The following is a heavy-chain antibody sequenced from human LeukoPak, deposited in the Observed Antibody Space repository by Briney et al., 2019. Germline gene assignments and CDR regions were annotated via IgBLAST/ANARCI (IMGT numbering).Heavy chain of an antibody. V-gene: IGHV1-18*01. Sequence: ASVKVSCKASGYDFINYGISWLRQAPGQGLEWMGWRSIYNGNTNYKLQGRVTMTIDTSTSTAYMEVRSLRSDDTAVYYCGRGKVVVVAATSLGYWGQGTLVTVSS. D-gene: IGHD2-15*01. CDR2: RSIYNGNT. CDR3: GRGKVVVVAATSLGY. J-gene: IGHJ4*02. CDR1: GYDFINYG.